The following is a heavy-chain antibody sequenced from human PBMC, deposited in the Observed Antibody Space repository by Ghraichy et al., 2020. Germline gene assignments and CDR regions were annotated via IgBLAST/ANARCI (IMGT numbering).Heavy chain of an antibody. Sequence: GGSLRLSCAASGFTFNTYWMNWVRQAPGKGLEWVTNIKQGGTEKYYGDSVKGRFTISRDNAKNSLFLQMNSLRADDTAVYYCVRAVHGLGANYFDYWGQGTLVTVSS. V-gene: IGHV3-7*03. CDR2: IKQGGTEK. CDR1: GFTFNTYW. J-gene: IGHJ4*02. CDR3: VRAVHGLGANYFDY. D-gene: IGHD3-16*01.